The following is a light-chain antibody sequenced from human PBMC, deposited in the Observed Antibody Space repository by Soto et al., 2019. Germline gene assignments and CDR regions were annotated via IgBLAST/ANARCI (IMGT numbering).Light chain of an antibody. CDR1: SSDVGGYNY. V-gene: IGLV2-14*01. J-gene: IGLJ3*02. Sequence: QSALTQPASVSGSPGQSITISCTGTSSDVGGYNYVSWYQHHPDKAPKLMIYEVNNRPSGVSNRFSGSKSGNTASLTTSRLQAEDEADYYCSSYTSSSTLLVFGGGTKLTVL. CDR2: EVN. CDR3: SSYTSSSTLLV.